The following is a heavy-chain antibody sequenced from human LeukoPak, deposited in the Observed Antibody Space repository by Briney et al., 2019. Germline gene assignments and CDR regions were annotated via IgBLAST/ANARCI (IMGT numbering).Heavy chain of an antibody. CDR2: ISGSGGST. CDR3: AKVSHYDSRSN. J-gene: IGHJ4*02. Sequence: GGSLRLSCAASGFTFSSYALNWVRQAPGKGLEWVSGISGSGGSTYYADSVRGRFTISRDNSKNTLYLQMNSLRAEDTAVYYCAKVSHYDSRSNWGQGTLVTVSS. CDR1: GFTFSSYA. D-gene: IGHD3-22*01. V-gene: IGHV3-23*01.